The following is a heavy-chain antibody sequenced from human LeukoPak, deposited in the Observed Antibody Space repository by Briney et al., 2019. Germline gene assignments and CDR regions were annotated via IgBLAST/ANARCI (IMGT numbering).Heavy chain of an antibody. CDR2: INPHIGGT. CDR3: ARESATVVTGFDF. D-gene: IGHD4-23*01. V-gene: IGHV1-2*02. CDR1: GYTFSDYY. J-gene: IGHJ4*01. Sequence: GASVKVSCKASGYTFSDYYVHWVRQAPGQGLEWMGWINPHIGGTGYAQNFQGRLTMSWDTSVSTAYIELNGLGSDYTAVYYWARESATVVTGFDFRGQGTLVTVSS.